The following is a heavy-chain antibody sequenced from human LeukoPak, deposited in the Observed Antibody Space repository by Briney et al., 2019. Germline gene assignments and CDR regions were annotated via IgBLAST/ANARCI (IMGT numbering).Heavy chain of an antibody. CDR1: GYTFTGYY. Sequence: ASVKVSCKASGYTFTGYYMHWVRQAPGQGLEWMGWIKPNSGGTNYEQKFQGRITMTRDTSISTAYMELSRLSSDDTAVYYCVRDYYDSSGSIYFDYWGQGTLVTVSS. D-gene: IGHD3-22*01. J-gene: IGHJ4*02. V-gene: IGHV1-2*02. CDR2: IKPNSGGT. CDR3: VRDYYDSSGSIYFDY.